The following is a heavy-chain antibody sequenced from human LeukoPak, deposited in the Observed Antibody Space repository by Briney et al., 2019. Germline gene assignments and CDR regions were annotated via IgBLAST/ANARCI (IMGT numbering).Heavy chain of an antibody. V-gene: IGHV3-48*04. Sequence: GGSLRLSCAASGFIFSHYSMNWVRQVPGKGLEWVSYISSIATTIYYADSVKGRFTISRDNAKNSLYLQMNSLRAEDTAVYYCARTRGYFDWFPDYWGQGTLVTVSS. J-gene: IGHJ4*02. D-gene: IGHD3-9*01. CDR3: ARTRGYFDWFPDY. CDR2: ISSIATTI. CDR1: GFIFSHYS.